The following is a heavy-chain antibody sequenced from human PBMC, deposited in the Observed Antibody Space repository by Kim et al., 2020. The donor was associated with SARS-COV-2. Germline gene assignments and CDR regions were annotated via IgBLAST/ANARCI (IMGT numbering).Heavy chain of an antibody. CDR3: ARDLGPHSPAAGDYYYYYGMDV. D-gene: IGHD2-2*01. V-gene: IGHV1-2*04. CDR2: INPNSGGT. J-gene: IGHJ6*02. Sequence: ASVKVSCKASGYTFTGYYMHWVRQAPGQGLEWMGWINPNSGGTNYAQKFQGWVTMTRDTSISTAYMELSRLRSDDTAVYYCARDLGPHSPAAGDYYYYYGMDVWGQGTTVTVSS. CDR1: GYTFTGYY.